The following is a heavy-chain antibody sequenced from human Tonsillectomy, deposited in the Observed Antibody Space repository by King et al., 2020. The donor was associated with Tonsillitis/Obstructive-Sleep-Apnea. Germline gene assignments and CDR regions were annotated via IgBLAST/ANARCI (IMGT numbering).Heavy chain of an antibody. CDR3: AGLLGDGDGPSDY. CDR1: GGSISSYY. Sequence: VQLQESGPGLVKPSETLSLTCTVSGGSISSYYWSWIRQPPGKGLEWIGFFYYSGSTNYNPTLKSRVTISVDTSKNQLSLKLSSVTAADTAVYYCAGLLGDGDGPSDYWGQGTLVTVSS. D-gene: IGHD2-21*01. V-gene: IGHV4-59*01. CDR2: FYYSGST. J-gene: IGHJ4*02.